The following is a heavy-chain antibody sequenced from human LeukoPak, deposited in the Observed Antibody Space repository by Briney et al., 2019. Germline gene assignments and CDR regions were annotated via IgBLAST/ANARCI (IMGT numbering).Heavy chain of an antibody. D-gene: IGHD3-3*01. CDR1: GGTFSSYA. J-gene: IGHJ6*03. CDR3: ARGRNIWSGYYTTSTRYYYYMDV. V-gene: IGHV1-69*13. CDR2: IIPIFGTA. Sequence: ASVKVSCEASGGTFSSYAISWVRQAPGQGLEWMGGIIPIFGTANYAQKFQGRVTITADESTSTAYMELSSLRSEDTAVYYCARGRNIWSGYYTTSTRYYYYMDVWGKGTTVTVSS.